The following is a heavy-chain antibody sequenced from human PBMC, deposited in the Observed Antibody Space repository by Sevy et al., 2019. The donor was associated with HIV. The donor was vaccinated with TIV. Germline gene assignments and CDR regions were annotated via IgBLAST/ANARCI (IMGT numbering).Heavy chain of an antibody. D-gene: IGHD6-13*01. J-gene: IGHJ4*02. V-gene: IGHV3-30-3*01. Sequence: GGSLRLSCAASGFTFSSYAMHWVRQAPGKGLEWVAVISYDGSNKYYADSVKGRFTISRDNSKNTLYLQMNSLRAEDTAVYYCARGPYSSYVDYWGQGTLVTVSS. CDR1: GFTFSSYA. CDR3: ARGPYSSYVDY. CDR2: ISYDGSNK.